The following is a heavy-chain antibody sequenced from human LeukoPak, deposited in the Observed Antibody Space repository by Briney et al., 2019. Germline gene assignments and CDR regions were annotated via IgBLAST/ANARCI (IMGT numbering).Heavy chain of an antibody. D-gene: IGHD1-26*01. J-gene: IGHJ4*02. CDR1: GFTVSSNY. V-gene: IGHV3-66*01. Sequence: GGSLRLSCAASGFTVSSNYVSWVRQAPGKGLEWVSVIYSGGSTYYADSVKGRFTISRDNSKNTLYLQMNSLRAEDTAVYYCARDGRGTYYPNFDYWGQGTLVTVSS. CDR2: IYSGGST. CDR3: ARDGRGTYYPNFDY.